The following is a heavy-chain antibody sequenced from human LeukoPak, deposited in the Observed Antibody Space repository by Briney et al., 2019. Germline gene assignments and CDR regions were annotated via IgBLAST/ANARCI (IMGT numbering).Heavy chain of an antibody. CDR3: ARDLDSSGWYGTFDY. J-gene: IGHJ4*02. V-gene: IGHV3-74*01. D-gene: IGHD6-19*01. CDR2: INSDGSST. CDR1: GFTFSSYW. Sequence: GGSLRLSCAASGFTFSSYWMHWVRQAPGKGLVWVSRINSDGSSTSYADSVKGRFTISRDNAKNTLYLQMNSLRAEDTAVYYCARDLDSSGWYGTFDYWGQGTLVTVSS.